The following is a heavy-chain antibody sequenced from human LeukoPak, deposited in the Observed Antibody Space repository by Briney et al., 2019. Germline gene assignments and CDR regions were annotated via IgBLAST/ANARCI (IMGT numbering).Heavy chain of an antibody. CDR1: GGTFSSYA. D-gene: IGHD2-15*01. CDR2: IIPILGIA. Sequence: SVKVSCKASGGTFSSYAISWVRQAPGQGLEWMGRIIPILGIANYAQKFQGRVTMTRDTSTSTVYMELSSLRFEDTAVYYCAREGVPATVSFDYWGQGTLVTVSS. J-gene: IGHJ4*02. CDR3: AREGVPATVSFDY. V-gene: IGHV1-69*04.